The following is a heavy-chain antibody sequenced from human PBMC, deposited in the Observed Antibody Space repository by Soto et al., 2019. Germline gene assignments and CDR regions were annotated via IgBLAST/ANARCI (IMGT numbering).Heavy chain of an antibody. V-gene: IGHV3-33*01. Sequence: PGGSLRLSCAASGFTFSSYGMHWVRQAPGKGLEWVAVIWYDGSNKYYADSVKGRFTISRDNSKNTLYLQMNSLRAEDTAVYYCAREVYYYDSSGYYYYFDYWGQGTLVTVSS. J-gene: IGHJ4*02. CDR1: GFTFSSYG. D-gene: IGHD3-22*01. CDR2: IWYDGSNK. CDR3: AREVYYYDSSGYYYYFDY.